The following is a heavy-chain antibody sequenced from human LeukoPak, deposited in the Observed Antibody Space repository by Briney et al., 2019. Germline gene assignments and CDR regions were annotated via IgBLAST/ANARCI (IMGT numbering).Heavy chain of an antibody. CDR2: ISSSSSYI. D-gene: IGHD3-22*01. CDR3: ARVLHRRTYDSSVYYGY. J-gene: IGHJ4*02. V-gene: IGHV3-21*01. CDR1: GFTFSSYS. Sequence: GGSLRLSCAASGFTFSSYSMNWVRQAPGKGLEWVSSISSSSSYIYYADSVKGRFTIYRDHAKNSLYMQTNSLRAEDTAVYYCARVLHRRTYDSSVYYGYWGQGTLVTVSS.